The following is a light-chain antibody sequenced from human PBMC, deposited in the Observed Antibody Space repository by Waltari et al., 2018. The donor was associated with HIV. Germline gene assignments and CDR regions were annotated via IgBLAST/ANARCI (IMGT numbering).Light chain of an antibody. Sequence: QSALTQPPSESGSPGLSVNISCTGTSSDVGAYHIVTWFQQHPGKASNLMIYDVTKRPSGVPDRFSGSKSGNTASLTVSGLQSDDEADYYCASHAGSKDVFVGGTRLTVL. CDR2: DVT. CDR3: ASHAGSKDV. CDR1: SSDVGAYHI. J-gene: IGLJ2*01. V-gene: IGLV2-8*01.